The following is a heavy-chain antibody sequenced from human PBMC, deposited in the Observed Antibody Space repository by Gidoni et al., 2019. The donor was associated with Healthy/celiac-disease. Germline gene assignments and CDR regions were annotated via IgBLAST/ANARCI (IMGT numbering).Heavy chain of an antibody. CDR3: ARQGGEYYYDSSGYFDY. CDR1: GYSFTSYW. J-gene: IGHJ4*02. V-gene: IGHV5-51*01. D-gene: IGHD3-22*01. CDR2: IYPGDSDT. Sequence: EVQLVQSGAEVKKPGESLKISCKGSGYSFTSYWIGWVRQMPGKGLEWMGIIYPGDSDTRYSPSFQGQVTISADKSISTAYLQWRSLKSSDTATYYCARQGGEYYYDSSGYFDYWGQGTLVTVSS.